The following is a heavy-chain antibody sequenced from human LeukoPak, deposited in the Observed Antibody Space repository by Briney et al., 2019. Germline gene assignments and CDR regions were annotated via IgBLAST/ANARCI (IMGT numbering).Heavy chain of an antibody. CDR3: ARGRITMDRIYNYYYYMDV. CDR1: GYTFTSYD. J-gene: IGHJ6*03. Sequence: ASVKVSCKASGYTFTSYDINWVRQAPGQGLEWMGWISAYNGNTNYAQKLQGRVTTTTDTSTSTAYMELRSLRSDDTAVYYCARGRITMDRIYNYYYYMDVWGKGTTVTISS. V-gene: IGHV1-18*01. CDR2: ISAYNGNT. D-gene: IGHD3-10*01.